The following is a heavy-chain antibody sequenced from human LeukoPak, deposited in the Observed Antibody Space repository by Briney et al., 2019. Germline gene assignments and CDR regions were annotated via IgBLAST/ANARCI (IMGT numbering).Heavy chain of an antibody. CDR1: GYTFTGYH. Sequence: ASVKVSCKASGYTFTGYHMHWVRQATGQGLEWMGWMNPNSGNTGYAQKFQGRVTITRNTSISTAYMELSSLRSEDTAVYYCARAPAPAAPSDCWGQGTLVTVSS. V-gene: IGHV1-8*03. D-gene: IGHD2-2*01. CDR2: MNPNSGNT. J-gene: IGHJ4*02. CDR3: ARAPAPAAPSDC.